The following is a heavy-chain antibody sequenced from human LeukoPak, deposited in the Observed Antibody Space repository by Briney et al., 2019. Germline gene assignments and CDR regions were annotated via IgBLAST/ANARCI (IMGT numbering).Heavy chain of an antibody. CDR3: AKNNWFDP. CDR1: GGSFSGHY. J-gene: IGHJ5*02. V-gene: IGHV4-34*01. Sequence: PSETLSFTCAVSGGSFSGHYWSWIRQPPGEGLEWIGEINDSGSTKYNPSLKSRVTISADTSKNQFSLKLSSVTAADTAVYYCAKNNWFDPWGQGTLVTVSS. CDR2: INDSGST.